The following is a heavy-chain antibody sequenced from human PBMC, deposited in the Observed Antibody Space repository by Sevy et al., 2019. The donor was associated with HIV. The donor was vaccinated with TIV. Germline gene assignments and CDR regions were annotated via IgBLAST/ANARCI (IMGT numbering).Heavy chain of an antibody. J-gene: IGHJ4*02. CDR3: ARGGGNGGYYFDY. CDR2: IIPILGTT. Sequence: ASVKVSCKASGGIFKTYGFSWVRQAPGQGPEWVGGIIPILGTTNYAQKFQDRVTISADEYTKTVHMELRNLRSEDTGVYYCARGGGNGGYYFDYWGQETLVTVSS. V-gene: IGHV1-69*13. D-gene: IGHD2-8*01. CDR1: GGIFKTYG.